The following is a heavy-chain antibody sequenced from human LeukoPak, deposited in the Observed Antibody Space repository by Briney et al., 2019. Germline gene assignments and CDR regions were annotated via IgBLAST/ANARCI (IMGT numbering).Heavy chain of an antibody. Sequence: SETLSLTCTVSGGSISSYYWSWIRQPPGKGLEWIGYIYYSGSTNYNPSLKSRVTISVDTSKNQFSLKLSSVTAADTAVYYCARGGYDFWSGYETHYYYGMDVWGQGTTVTV. J-gene: IGHJ6*02. CDR1: GGSISSYY. CDR3: ARGGYDFWSGYETHYYYGMDV. CDR2: IYYSGST. D-gene: IGHD3-3*01. V-gene: IGHV4-59*01.